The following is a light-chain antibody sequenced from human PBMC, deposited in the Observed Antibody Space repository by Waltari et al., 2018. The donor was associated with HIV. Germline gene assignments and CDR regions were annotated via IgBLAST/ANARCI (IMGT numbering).Light chain of an antibody. CDR1: SSNVGYNG. CDR3: AAWDDSLNGYV. J-gene: IGLJ1*01. CDR2: FDD. Sequence: QSVLTQPPSVSEAPRQRVTISCSGSSSNVGYNGVSWYQQLPGRAPKLLIYFDDLLSSGVSDRFSVSKSGTSASLAISGLQSEDEGDYYCAAWDDSLNGYVFGTGTKVTGL. V-gene: IGLV1-36*01.